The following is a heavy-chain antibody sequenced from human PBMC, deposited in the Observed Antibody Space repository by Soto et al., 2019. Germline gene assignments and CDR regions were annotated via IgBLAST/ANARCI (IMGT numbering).Heavy chain of an antibody. CDR1: RVAFSKFI. J-gene: IGHJ6*01. D-gene: IGHD1-26*01. V-gene: IGHV1-69*01. CDR3: AKVRYSIPMGYFYGMDV. Sequence: QAQLEQSGGEVKKPGSSVKVSCKASRVAFSKFIVTWVRQAPGLGLEWVGGIIPIFGTANYAQKFQGRVTITADESTSTSYLEVNNLRSEDTAVYYCAKVRYSIPMGYFYGMDVWGQGTTVIVSS. CDR2: IIPIFGTA.